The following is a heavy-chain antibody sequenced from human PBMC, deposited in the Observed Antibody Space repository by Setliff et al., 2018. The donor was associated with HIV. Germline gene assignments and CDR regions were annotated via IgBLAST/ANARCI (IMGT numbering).Heavy chain of an antibody. CDR3: TRGRHSQTAGAIKFAF. V-gene: IGHV1-8*02. D-gene: IGHD3-10*01. J-gene: IGHJ5*01. CDR2: MNPNSSNS. Sequence: ASVKVSCKTSGYTFINYDINRVRQATGQGLEWMGWMNPNSSNSGYAQNFQGRVTMTLDTSISTAYMELSSLTSEDTAVYYCTRGRHSQTAGAIKFAFWGQGSLVTVSS. CDR1: GYTFINYD.